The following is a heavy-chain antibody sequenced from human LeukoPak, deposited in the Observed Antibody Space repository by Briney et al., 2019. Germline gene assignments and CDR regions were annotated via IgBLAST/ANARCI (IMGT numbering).Heavy chain of an antibody. CDR2: ISSSSSYI. J-gene: IGHJ4*02. Sequence: GGSLRLSCAASGFTFSNYGMHWVRQAPGKGLEWVSSISSSSSYIYYADSVKGRFTISRDIAKNSLSLQMNSLRAEDTAVYYCGRSDYGDFPYYFDYWGQGTLVTVSS. CDR3: GRSDYGDFPYYFDY. D-gene: IGHD4-17*01. CDR1: GFTFSNYG. V-gene: IGHV3-21*01.